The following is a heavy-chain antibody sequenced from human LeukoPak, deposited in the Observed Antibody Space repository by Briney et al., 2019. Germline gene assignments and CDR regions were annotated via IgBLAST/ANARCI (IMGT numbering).Heavy chain of an antibody. Sequence: SETLSLTCTVSGGSIRSYYWSWIRQPPGKGLEWIGYIYYSGSTNYNPSLKSRVTISVDTSKNQFSLKLSSVTAADTAVYYCARGVRSWWFDPGGQGTLVTVSS. CDR1: GGSIRSYY. CDR3: ARGVRSWWFDP. V-gene: IGHV4-59*01. CDR2: IYYSGST. J-gene: IGHJ5*02.